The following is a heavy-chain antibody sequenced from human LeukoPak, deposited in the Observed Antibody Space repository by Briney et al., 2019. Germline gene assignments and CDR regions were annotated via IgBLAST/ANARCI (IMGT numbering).Heavy chain of an antibody. J-gene: IGHJ4*02. Sequence: GGSLRLSCAASGFTFSDYYMSFIRQAPGKGLEWVSYISSSGSTIYYADSVKGRFTISRDNAKNSPFLQMNSLRAEDTAVYYCARDYRNYYDFWSGYSYYFDYWGQGTLVTVSS. D-gene: IGHD3-3*01. CDR2: ISSSGSTI. CDR3: ARDYRNYYDFWSGYSYYFDY. CDR1: GFTFSDYY. V-gene: IGHV3-11*04.